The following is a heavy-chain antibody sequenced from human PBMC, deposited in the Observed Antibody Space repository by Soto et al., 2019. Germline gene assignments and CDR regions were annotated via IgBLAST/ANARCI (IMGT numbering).Heavy chain of an antibody. V-gene: IGHV1-18*01. Sequence: GASLKVACKSSGYILVNSGIAGVRQAPGKGLEWMGWISPYTGNTHSASKVQGRLTMTTDTSTSTAYMDLGSLTSDDTAVYYCVMVDNYVTPTPQDVWGQGTTVTVSS. CDR2: ISPYTGNT. CDR3: VMVDNYVTPTPQDV. D-gene: IGHD3-16*01. J-gene: IGHJ6*02. CDR1: GYILVNSG.